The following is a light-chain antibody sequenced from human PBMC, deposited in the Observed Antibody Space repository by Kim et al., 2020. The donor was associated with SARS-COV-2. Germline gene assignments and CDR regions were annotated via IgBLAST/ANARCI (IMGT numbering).Light chain of an antibody. CDR2: GAS. Sequence: LSRGERATLSCWASQSVGRFLAWYQQTPGLPPRLLIYGASNRATGIPARFSGSGSGTDFTLTISRLEPEDSAVYYCQQRTDWPITFGQGTRLEIK. CDR1: QSVGRF. J-gene: IGKJ5*01. V-gene: IGKV3-11*01. CDR3: QQRTDWPIT.